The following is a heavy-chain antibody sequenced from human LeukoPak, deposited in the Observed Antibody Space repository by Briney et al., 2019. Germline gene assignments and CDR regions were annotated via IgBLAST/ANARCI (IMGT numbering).Heavy chain of an antibody. V-gene: IGHV1-18*01. J-gene: IGHJ4*02. D-gene: IGHD3/OR15-3a*01. Sequence: ASVKVSCKASGGTFSSYAISWVRQAPGQGLEWMGWISVYNGNTNYAQKLQGRVTMTTDTSTSTAYMGLRSLRSDDTAVYYCARDSPFGLADYWGQGTLVTVSS. CDR3: ARDSPFGLADY. CDR1: GGTFSSYA. CDR2: ISVYNGNT.